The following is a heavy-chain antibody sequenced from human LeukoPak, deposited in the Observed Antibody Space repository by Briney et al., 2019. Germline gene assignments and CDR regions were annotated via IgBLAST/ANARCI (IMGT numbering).Heavy chain of an antibody. Sequence: GGSLRLSCAASGFTFSSYWMSWVRQAPGKGLEWVANIKQDGSEKYYVDSVKGRFTISRDNAKNSLYLQMNSLRDEDTAVYYCARVYSSSWYGDWFDPWGQGTLVTVSS. CDR1: GFTFSSYW. J-gene: IGHJ5*02. CDR3: ARVYSSSWYGDWFDP. CDR2: IKQDGSEK. D-gene: IGHD6-13*01. V-gene: IGHV3-7*01.